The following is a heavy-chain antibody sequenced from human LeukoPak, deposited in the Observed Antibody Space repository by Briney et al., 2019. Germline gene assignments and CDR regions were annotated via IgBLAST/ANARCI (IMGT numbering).Heavy chain of an antibody. Sequence: SVKVSCKASGGTFSSYTISWVRQAPGQGLEWMGRIIPILGIANYAQKFQGRVTITADKSTSSAYMELSSLRSEDTAVYYCAREVVRYRNAFDIWGQGTMVTVSS. CDR3: AREVVRYRNAFDI. CDR1: GGTFSSYT. D-gene: IGHD2-2*01. J-gene: IGHJ3*02. CDR2: IIPILGIA. V-gene: IGHV1-69*04.